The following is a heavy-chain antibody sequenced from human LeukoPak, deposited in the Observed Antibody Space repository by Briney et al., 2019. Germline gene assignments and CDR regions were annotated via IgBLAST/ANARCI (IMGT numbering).Heavy chain of an antibody. CDR3: ARGFVANWFDL. CDR2: IKRDGSEK. J-gene: IGHJ5*02. D-gene: IGHD2-21*01. CDR1: GFTFSSYW. V-gene: IGHV3-7*05. Sequence: GGSLRLSCAASGFTFSSYWMSWVRQAPRKGLEWVANIKRDGSEKYYVDSVKGRFTISRDNAKNSLYLQMNSLRAEDTALYYCARGFVANWFDLWGREPWSPSPQ.